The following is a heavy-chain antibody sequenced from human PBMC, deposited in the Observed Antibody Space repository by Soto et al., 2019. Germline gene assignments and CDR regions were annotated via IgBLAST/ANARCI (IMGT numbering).Heavy chain of an antibody. CDR3: ASIMTTVVTVDY. V-gene: IGHV4-30-4*01. D-gene: IGHD4-17*01. CDR2: IYYSGST. J-gene: IGHJ4*02. Sequence: QVQLQESGPGLVKPSQTLSLTCTVSGGSISSGDYYWSWIRQPPGKGLEWIGYIYYSGSTYYNPSLKSRFNISVDTSKNQFSLKLSSVTAADTAVYYCASIMTTVVTVDYWGQGTLVTVSS. CDR1: GGSISSGDYY.